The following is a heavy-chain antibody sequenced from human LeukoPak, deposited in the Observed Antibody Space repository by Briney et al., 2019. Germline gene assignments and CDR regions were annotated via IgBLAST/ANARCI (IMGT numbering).Heavy chain of an antibody. Sequence: PSETLSLTCTVSGGSLRSSGHWWVWIRQPPGKGLEWIGSIHYSGKVYYNPSLKSRVTTSVDTSTDQFSLKLSSVTAADTAVYYCARDNADTIDYWGQGTLVTVSS. CDR2: IHYSGKV. D-gene: IGHD3-16*01. CDR3: ARDNADTIDY. J-gene: IGHJ4*02. V-gene: IGHV4-39*02. CDR1: GGSLRSSGHW.